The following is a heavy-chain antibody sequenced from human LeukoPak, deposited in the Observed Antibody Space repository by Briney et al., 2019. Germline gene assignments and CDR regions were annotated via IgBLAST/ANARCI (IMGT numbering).Heavy chain of an antibody. J-gene: IGHJ4*02. CDR1: GFTFSSYA. Sequence: HPGGSLRLSCAASGFTFSSYAMSWVRQAPGKGLEWVSAISGSGGSTYYADSVKGRFTISRDNAKNSLYLQMNSLGAEDTAVFYCARADPSTVLGVALLQGVIDYWGQGTLVTVSS. CDR2: ISGSGGST. CDR3: ARADPSTVLGVALLQGVIDY. D-gene: IGHD3-3*01. V-gene: IGHV3-23*01.